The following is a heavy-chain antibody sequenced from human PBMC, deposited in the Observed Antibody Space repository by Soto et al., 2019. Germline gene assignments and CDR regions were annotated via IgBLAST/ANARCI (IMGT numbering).Heavy chain of an antibody. CDR3: ARDQNFGYSYGYVGVDSYGMDV. V-gene: IGHV1-69*13. Sequence: SVKVSCKASGDTFSTYTITWVRQAPGQGLEWMGGIIPRSGTSNYAQKFQGRVTITADESTSTAYMELSSLRSEDTAVYYCARDQNFGYSYGYVGVDSYGMDVWGQGTTVTVSS. CDR2: IIPRSGTS. J-gene: IGHJ6*02. D-gene: IGHD5-18*01. CDR1: GDTFSTYT.